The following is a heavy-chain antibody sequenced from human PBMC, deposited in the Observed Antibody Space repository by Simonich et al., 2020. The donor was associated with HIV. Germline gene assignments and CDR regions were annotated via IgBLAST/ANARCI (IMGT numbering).Heavy chain of an antibody. CDR2: INHRGST. Sequence: QVQLQQWGAGLLKPSETLSLTCAVYGGSFSGYYWSWTRQPPGKGLEGIGEINHRGSTNHNPSLKSRVTISVDTSKNQFSLKLSSVTAADTAVYYCARGFYQRLYYFDYWGQGTLVTVSS. J-gene: IGHJ4*02. D-gene: IGHD2-2*01. CDR3: ARGFYQRLYYFDY. V-gene: IGHV4-34*01. CDR1: GGSFSGYY.